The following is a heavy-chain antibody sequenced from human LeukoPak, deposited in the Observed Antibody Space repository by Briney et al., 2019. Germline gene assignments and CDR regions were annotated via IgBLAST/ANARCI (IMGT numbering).Heavy chain of an antibody. Sequence: PGGSLRLSCGASGFTFSNYGMLWVRQAPGKGLEWVAFIRYDGKSKLYADSLKGRFTISRDNSKNTLYLHINSLRAEDTAVYYCVKDNPLDYWGQGTLVIVSS. CDR3: VKDNPLDY. D-gene: IGHD1-14*01. CDR1: GFTFSNYG. CDR2: IRYDGKSK. J-gene: IGHJ4*02. V-gene: IGHV3-30*02.